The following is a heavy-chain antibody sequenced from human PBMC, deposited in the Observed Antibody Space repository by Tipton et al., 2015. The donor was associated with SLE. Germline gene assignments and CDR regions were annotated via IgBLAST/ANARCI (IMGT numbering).Heavy chain of an antibody. Sequence: LRLSCTVSGGYISSYYWSWIRQPPGKGLEWIGYIYYSGSTNYNPSLKSRVTISVDTSKNQFSLKLSSVTAADTAVYYCAGTDETGGSPIVATTRVDYWGQGTLVTVSS. V-gene: IGHV4-59*08. D-gene: IGHD5-12*01. CDR3: AGTDETGGSPIVATTRVDY. CDR1: GGYISSYY. CDR2: IYYSGST. J-gene: IGHJ4*02.